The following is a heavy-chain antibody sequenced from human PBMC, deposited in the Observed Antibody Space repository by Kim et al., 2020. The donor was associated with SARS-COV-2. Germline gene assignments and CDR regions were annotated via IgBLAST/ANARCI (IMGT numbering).Heavy chain of an antibody. CDR3: ARGPTYYDILTVDY. CDR2: IYYSGST. V-gene: IGHV4-30-4*01. Sequence: SETLSLTCTVSGGSISSGDYYWSWIRQPPGKGLEWIGYIYYSGSTYYNPSLKSRVTISVDTSKNQFSLKLSSVTAADTAVYYCARGPTYYDILTVDYWGQGTLVTVSS. D-gene: IGHD3-9*01. J-gene: IGHJ4*02. CDR1: GGSISSGDYY.